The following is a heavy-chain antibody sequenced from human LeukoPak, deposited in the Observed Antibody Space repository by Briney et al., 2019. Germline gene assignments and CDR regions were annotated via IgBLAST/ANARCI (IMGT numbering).Heavy chain of an antibody. CDR1: LGSPSDYY. Sequence: PSESLSDTRVFSLGSPSDYYWTWIRPPPGTGGEWIGEIYRWGGTSYNPSIQSRVTISVDTSKIQFSLNVNSVTAADTAVYYCAQWERDAFHIWGQGAKVTVSS. D-gene: IGHD1-26*01. CDR2: IYRWGGT. V-gene: IGHV4-34*01. J-gene: IGHJ3*02. CDR3: AQWERDAFHI.